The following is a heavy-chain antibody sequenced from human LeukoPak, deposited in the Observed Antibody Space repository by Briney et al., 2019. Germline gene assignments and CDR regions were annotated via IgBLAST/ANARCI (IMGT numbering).Heavy chain of an antibody. CDR3: ARGLDYSNFSSFDY. D-gene: IGHD4-11*01. CDR2: INHSGST. Sequence: PSETLSLTCAVYGGSFSGYYWSWIRQPPGKGLEWIGEINHSGSTNYNPSLKSRVTISVDTSKSQFSLKLSSVTAADTAVYYCARGLDYSNFSSFDYWGQGTLVTVSS. CDR1: GGSFSGYY. J-gene: IGHJ4*02. V-gene: IGHV4-34*01.